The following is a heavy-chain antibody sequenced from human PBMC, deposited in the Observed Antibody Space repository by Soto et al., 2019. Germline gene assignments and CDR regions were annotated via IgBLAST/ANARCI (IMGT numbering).Heavy chain of an antibody. CDR3: AKRRGVGLTRSSFDY. V-gene: IGHV1-46*02. D-gene: IGHD1-26*01. CDR1: GYTFNRHY. Sequence: QVQLVQSGAEVRKPGASVKVSCKASGYTFNRHYIQWVRQAPGQGLEWMGMIDPSGGDTNYAKKFQGRVTLTRDTSTSRVYMELSSLRSEDTAVYYCAKRRGVGLTRSSFDYWGPGTLVIVSS. J-gene: IGHJ4*02. CDR2: IDPSGGDT.